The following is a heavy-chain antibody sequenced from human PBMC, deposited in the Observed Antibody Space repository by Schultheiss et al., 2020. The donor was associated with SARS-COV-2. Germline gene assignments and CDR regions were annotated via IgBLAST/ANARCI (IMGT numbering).Heavy chain of an antibody. V-gene: IGHV3-33*05. CDR3: ARDWELLDY. D-gene: IGHD1-26*01. J-gene: IGHJ4*02. CDR1: GFTFSSYG. Sequence: GGSLRLSCAASGFTFSSYGMHWVRQAPGKGLEWVAVISYDGSNKYYADSVKGRFTISRDNSKNTLYLQMGSLRAEDTAVYYCARDWELLDYWGQGTLVTVSS. CDR2: ISYDGSNK.